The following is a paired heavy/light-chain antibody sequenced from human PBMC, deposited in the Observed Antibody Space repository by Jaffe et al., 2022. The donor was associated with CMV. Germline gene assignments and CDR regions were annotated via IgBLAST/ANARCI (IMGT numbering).Light chain of an antibody. CDR3: QQYNNWPIT. CDR1: QTVGSN. V-gene: IGKV3-15*01. Sequence: EIVMTQSPAPLSVSPGERATLSCRAGQTVGSNLAWYQQKPGQAPRLLIYGASTRATGIPARFSGSGSGTEFTLTISSLQSEDFAVYFCQQYNNWPITFGQGTRLEI. CDR2: GAS. J-gene: IGKJ5*01.
Heavy chain of an antibody. CDR2: IWDDGRNK. V-gene: IGHV3-33*08. D-gene: IGHD3-10*02. Sequence: QVQLVESGGGVVQPGRSLRLSCAASGFTFSSYGMHWVRQAPGKGLEWVAVIWDDGRNKYYADSVKGRFTISRDNSKNTLSLQMDSLRAEDTAVYYCARDYNVRVSNWFDPWGQGTLVTVSS. CDR3: ARDYNVRVSNWFDP. CDR1: GFTFSSYG. J-gene: IGHJ5*02.